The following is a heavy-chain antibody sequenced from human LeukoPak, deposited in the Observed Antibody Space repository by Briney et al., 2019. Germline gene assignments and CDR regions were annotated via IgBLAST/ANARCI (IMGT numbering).Heavy chain of an antibody. D-gene: IGHD3-10*01. CDR3: ARDSGTTGEVKFDP. J-gene: IGHJ5*02. V-gene: IGHV4-59*10. CDR1: GGSFSGYY. CDR2: IYTSGST. Sequence: PSETLSLTCAVYGGSFSGYYWSWIRQPPGKGLEWIGRIYTSGSTTYNPSLKSRVTMSVDTSKNQFSLKLSSVTAADTAVYYCARDSGTTGEVKFDPWGQGTLVTVSS.